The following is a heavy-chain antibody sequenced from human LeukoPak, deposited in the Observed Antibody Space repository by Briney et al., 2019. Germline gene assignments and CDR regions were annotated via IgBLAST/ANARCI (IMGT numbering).Heavy chain of an antibody. CDR2: ISSGSSTI. CDR3: ARETWFDP. Sequence: GGSLRLSCAASGFTFSSYWMHWVRQAPGEGLEWVSYISSGSSTIYYADSVKGRFTISRDNAKNSLYLQMNSLRDEDTAVYYCARETWFDPWGQGTLVTVSS. V-gene: IGHV3-48*02. CDR1: GFTFSSYW. J-gene: IGHJ5*02.